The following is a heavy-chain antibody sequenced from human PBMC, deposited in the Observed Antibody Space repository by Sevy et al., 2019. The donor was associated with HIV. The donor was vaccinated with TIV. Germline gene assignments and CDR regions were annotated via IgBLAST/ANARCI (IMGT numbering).Heavy chain of an antibody. V-gene: IGHV3-74*01. Sequence: GGSLRLSCSASGFTFSSHWMFWVRQAPGKGLGWVSHINSHGTITNYANSVKGRFTISRDNAKNTVYLQINSLRAEDTAVYYCARGQVLRFLEWPTYGMDVWGQGTTVTVSS. J-gene: IGHJ6*02. CDR2: INSHGTIT. D-gene: IGHD3-3*01. CDR1: GFTFSSHW. CDR3: ARGQVLRFLEWPTYGMDV.